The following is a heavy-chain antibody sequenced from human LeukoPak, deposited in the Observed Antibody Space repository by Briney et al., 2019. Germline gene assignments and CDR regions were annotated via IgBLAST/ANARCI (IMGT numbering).Heavy chain of an antibody. J-gene: IGHJ4*02. CDR1: GFTFSSYS. Sequence: GGSLRLSCAASGFTFSSYSMNWVRHAPGKGLEWVASISSSSSSIYYADSVKGRFTISRDNAKNSLYLQMNSLRAEDTAVYYCARVTGLQLVQGLDYWGQGTLVTVSS. CDR2: ISSSSSSI. V-gene: IGHV3-21*01. CDR3: ARVTGLQLVQGLDY. D-gene: IGHD6-13*01.